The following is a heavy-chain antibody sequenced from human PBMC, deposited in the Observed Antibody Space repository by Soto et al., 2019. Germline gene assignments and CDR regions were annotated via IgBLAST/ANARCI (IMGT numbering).Heavy chain of an antibody. Sequence: QVHLVQSGDEVGEPGASVKVSCKASGYNFNDYFMHWVRQAPGQGLEWMGWIKPRSGETKYEHKFQGRVTLTCDMSISTAYMEVTLVTSDDTAVYFCAAETGADTFDYWGQGTLVIVST. CDR3: AAETGADTFDY. CDR2: IKPRSGET. CDR1: GYNFNDYF. V-gene: IGHV1-2*02. J-gene: IGHJ4*02. D-gene: IGHD1-1*01.